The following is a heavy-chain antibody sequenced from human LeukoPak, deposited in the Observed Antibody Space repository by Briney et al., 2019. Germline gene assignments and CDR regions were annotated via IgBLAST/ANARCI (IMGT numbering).Heavy chain of an antibody. V-gene: IGHV1-8*01. D-gene: IGHD3-10*01. CDR2: MNPNSGNT. Sequence: GASVKVSCKASGYTFTSYDINWVRQATGQGLEWMGWMNPNSGNTGYAQKFQGRVTMTRNTSISTAYMELSSLRSEDTAVYYCAIYGSGSYGSYYHYYMDVWGKGTTVTVSS. CDR1: GYTFTSYD. J-gene: IGHJ6*03. CDR3: AIYGSGSYGSYYHYYMDV.